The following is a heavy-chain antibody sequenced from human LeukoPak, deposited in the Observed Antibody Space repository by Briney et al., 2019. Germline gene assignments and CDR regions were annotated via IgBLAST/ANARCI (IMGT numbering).Heavy chain of an antibody. CDR3: ARADTAMAEPFDY. CDR2: IYYSGST. V-gene: IGHV4-59*01. Sequence: PSETLSLTCTVSGGSISGYYWSWIRQPPGKGLEWIGYIYYSGSTNYNPSLKSRVTISVDTSKNQFSLKLSSVTAADTAVYYCARADTAMAEPFDYWGQGTLVTVSS. J-gene: IGHJ4*02. CDR1: GGSISGYY. D-gene: IGHD5-18*01.